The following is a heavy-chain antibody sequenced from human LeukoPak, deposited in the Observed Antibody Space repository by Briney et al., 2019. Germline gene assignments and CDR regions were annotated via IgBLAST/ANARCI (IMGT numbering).Heavy chain of an antibody. CDR1: GYTFISYG. CDR2: ISAFNGNT. CDR3: ARRGYSGWYEGGGEIDF. J-gene: IGHJ4*02. V-gene: IGHV1-18*01. D-gene: IGHD1-26*01. Sequence: ASVKVSCKASGYTFISYGISWVRPAPGQGLEWMGWISAFNGNTYYAQKLQGGVTMTTDTSTSTAYTELRSVRSDDTGVYYCARRGYSGWYEGGGEIDFGGQGTLVTVSS.